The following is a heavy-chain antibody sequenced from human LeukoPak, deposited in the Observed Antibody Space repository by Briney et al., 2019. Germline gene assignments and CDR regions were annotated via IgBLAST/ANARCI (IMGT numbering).Heavy chain of an antibody. CDR1: GYTFTGYY. D-gene: IGHD3-3*01. CDR3: ARDRPYYDFWSGNQPRDAFDI. V-gene: IGHV1-2*02. Sequence: GASVKVSCKASGYTFTGYYMHWVRQAPGQGLEWMGWINPNSGGTNYAQKFQGRVTMTRDTSISTAYMELSRLRSDDTAVYYCARDRPYYDFWSGNQPRDAFDIWGQGTMVTVSS. CDR2: INPNSGGT. J-gene: IGHJ3*02.